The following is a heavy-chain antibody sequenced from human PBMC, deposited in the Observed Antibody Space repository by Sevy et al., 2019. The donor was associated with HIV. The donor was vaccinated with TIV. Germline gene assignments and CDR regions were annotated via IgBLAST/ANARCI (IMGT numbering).Heavy chain of an antibody. V-gene: IGHV3-23*01. Sequence: GGSLRLSCAASRFTLSKYAMSWVRQAPGKGLEWVSAISGSGGSTYYADSVKGRFTISRDNSKNRLYLQMNSLRAEDTAVYYCAKDRSSYCTNGVRGRYYYYGMDVWGQGTTVTVSS. D-gene: IGHD2-8*01. CDR2: ISGSGGST. J-gene: IGHJ6*02. CDR1: RFTLSKYA. CDR3: AKDRSSYCTNGVRGRYYYYGMDV.